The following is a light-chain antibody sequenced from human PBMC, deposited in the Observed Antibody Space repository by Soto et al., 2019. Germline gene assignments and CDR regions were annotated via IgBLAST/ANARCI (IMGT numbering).Light chain of an antibody. V-gene: IGKV4-1*01. CDR1: QIVLYSSNNNQY. J-gene: IGKJ1*01. CDR3: QQYYSNPQWT. CDR2: WAS. Sequence: DIVMTKSPDSLAVSLGERATINCKSSQIVLYSSNNNQYLAWYQQQPGQPPKLLLYWASTRESGVPDRFSGSGSGTEFTITISRLQAEDVAVYSFQQYYSNPQWTFGQGKQVEIQ.